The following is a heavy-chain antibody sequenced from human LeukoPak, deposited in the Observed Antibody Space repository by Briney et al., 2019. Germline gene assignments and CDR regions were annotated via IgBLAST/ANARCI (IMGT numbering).Heavy chain of an antibody. CDR3: ARDRVPTYDILTGSFDY. Sequence: ASVKVSCKASGYTFTSYAMHWVRQAPGQRLEWMGWINADNGKTKYSQKFQGRVTITRDTSASTAYMELSSLRSEDTAVYYCARDRVPTYDILTGSFDYWGQGTLVTVSS. J-gene: IGHJ4*02. V-gene: IGHV1-3*01. D-gene: IGHD3-9*01. CDR2: INADNGKT. CDR1: GYTFTSYA.